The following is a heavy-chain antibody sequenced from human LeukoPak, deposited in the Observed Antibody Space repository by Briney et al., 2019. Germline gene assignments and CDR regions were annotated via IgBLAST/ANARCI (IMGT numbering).Heavy chain of an antibody. J-gene: IGHJ3*02. Sequence: GGSLRLSCAASGFTFSSYSMNWVRQAPGKGLEWVPSISSSSSYIYYADSVKGRFTISRDNAKNSLYLQMNSLRAEDTAVYYCARDHYDSSGSKDAFDIWGQGTMVTVSS. V-gene: IGHV3-21*01. CDR1: GFTFSSYS. CDR2: ISSSSSYI. D-gene: IGHD3-22*01. CDR3: ARDHYDSSGSKDAFDI.